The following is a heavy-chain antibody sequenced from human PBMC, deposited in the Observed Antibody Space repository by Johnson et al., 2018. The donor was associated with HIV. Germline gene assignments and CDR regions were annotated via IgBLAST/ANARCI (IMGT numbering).Heavy chain of an antibody. CDR2: IKSKTDGGTT. D-gene: IGHD3-22*01. V-gene: IGHV3-15*01. Sequence: VQLVESGGGLVQPGGSLRLSCAASGFTFSSYAMSWVRQAPGKGLEWVGRIKSKTDGGTTDYAAPVKGRFTIPRDDSKNTLYLQMNSLRAEDTAVYYCAKEGRISMIVGGAFDIWGQGTMVSVSS. J-gene: IGHJ3*02. CDR3: AKEGRISMIVGGAFDI. CDR1: GFTFSSYA.